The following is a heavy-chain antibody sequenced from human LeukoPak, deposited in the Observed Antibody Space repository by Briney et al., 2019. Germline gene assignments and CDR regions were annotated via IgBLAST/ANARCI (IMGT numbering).Heavy chain of an antibody. V-gene: IGHV1-18*01. CDR1: GYIFSTNG. CDR3: VRMPYDFWSGYTDNWFDP. CDR2: ISAYDGYT. J-gene: IGHJ5*02. Sequence: ASMKVSCKTSGYIFSTNGVSWVRQAPGQGLEWMGWISAYDGYTKFAQKFQDRLAMTIDRPTTTVYMELRSLTIDDTGVYFCVRMPYDFWSGYTDNWFDPWGQGTLVTVSP. D-gene: IGHD3-3*01.